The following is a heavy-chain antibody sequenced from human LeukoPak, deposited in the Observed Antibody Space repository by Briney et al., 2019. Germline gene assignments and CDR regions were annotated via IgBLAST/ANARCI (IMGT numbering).Heavy chain of an antibody. D-gene: IGHD3-22*01. V-gene: IGHV3-23*01. CDR2: IRGSGGST. CDR3: ASGDYYDSSGYYNYYYGMDV. Sequence: GGSLRLSCAASGFTFSSYAMSWVRQAPGKGLEWVSAIRGSGGSTYYADSVKGRFTISRDNSKNTLYLQMNSLRAEDTAVYYCASGDYYDSSGYYNYYYGMDVWGQGTTVTVSS. J-gene: IGHJ6*02. CDR1: GFTFSSYA.